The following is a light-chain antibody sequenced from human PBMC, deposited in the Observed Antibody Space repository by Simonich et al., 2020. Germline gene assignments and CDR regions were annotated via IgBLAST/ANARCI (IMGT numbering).Light chain of an antibody. CDR3: MQSIQLPLT. J-gene: IGKJ4*01. Sequence: DIVMTQTPLSLSVTPVQPASISCMSSQSLLHSDGKTYLYWYLQKPGHSPQLLIFEVSHRFSGVPDRFSGSGSGTDFTLKISRVEAEDVGVYYCMQSIQLPLTFGGGTKVEIK. CDR1: QSLLHSDGKTY. CDR2: EVS. V-gene: IGKV2D-29*02.